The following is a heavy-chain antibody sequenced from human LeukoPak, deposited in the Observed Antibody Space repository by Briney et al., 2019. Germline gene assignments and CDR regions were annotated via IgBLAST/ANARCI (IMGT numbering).Heavy chain of an antibody. CDR1: GASISSSSYY. CDR3: ARVTGYMIEDYFDY. V-gene: IGHV4-39*07. J-gene: IGHJ4*02. Sequence: PSETLSLTCTVSGASISSSSYYWAWIRQPPGKGLEWIGSVHYSGSIYYNPSLKSRATLSVDTSKNEFSLKLSSVTAADTAIYYCARVTGYMIEDYFDYWGQGTLVTVSS. CDR2: VHYSGSI. D-gene: IGHD3-22*01.